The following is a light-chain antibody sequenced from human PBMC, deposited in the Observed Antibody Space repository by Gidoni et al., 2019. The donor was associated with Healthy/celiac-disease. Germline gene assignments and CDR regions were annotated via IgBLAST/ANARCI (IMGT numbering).Light chain of an antibody. J-gene: IGKJ5*01. CDR1: QSFLYSSNNKNY. CDR2: WAS. Sequence: DIVMTQSPESLAVSLGERATINCKSSQSFLYSSNNKNYLAWYQQKPGQPPKLLIYWASTRESGVPDRFSGSGSGTDFTLTISSLQAEDVAVYYCQQYYSTPITFGQGTRLEIK. V-gene: IGKV4-1*01. CDR3: QQYYSTPIT.